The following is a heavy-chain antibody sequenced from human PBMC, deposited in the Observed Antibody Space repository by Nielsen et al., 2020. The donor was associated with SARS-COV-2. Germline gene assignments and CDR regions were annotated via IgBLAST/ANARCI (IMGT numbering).Heavy chain of an antibody. CDR2: ISYDGSNK. CDR1: GFTFSSYG. Sequence: GESLKISCAASGFTFSSYGMHWVRQAPGKGLEWVAVISYDGSNKYYADSAKGRFTISRDNSKNTLYLQMNSLRAEDTAVYYCAKDGGGGAAAGTDYWGQGTLVTVSS. D-gene: IGHD6-13*01. CDR3: AKDGGGGAAAGTDY. J-gene: IGHJ4*02. V-gene: IGHV3-30*18.